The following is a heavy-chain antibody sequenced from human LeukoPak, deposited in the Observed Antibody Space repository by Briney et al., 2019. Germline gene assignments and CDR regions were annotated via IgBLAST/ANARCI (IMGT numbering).Heavy chain of an antibody. D-gene: IGHD4-17*01. J-gene: IGHJ4*02. Sequence: SETLSLTCAVSGVSFDDYYWSWVRQTPGKGLEWIGEINHSGYTNDNPSLKSRVTLSIDTSRKQFSLNLRPVTVADAGTYYCTRMTTGHDYWGQGTLVTVSS. CDR1: GVSFDDYY. V-gene: IGHV4-34*01. CDR3: TRMTTGHDY. CDR2: INHSGYT.